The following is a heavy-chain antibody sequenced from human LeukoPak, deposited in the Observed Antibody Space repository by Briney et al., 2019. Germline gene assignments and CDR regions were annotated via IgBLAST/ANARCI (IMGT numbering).Heavy chain of an antibody. CDR2: IYYSGST. CDR1: GGSISSYY. CDR3: ARERVVDDAFDI. J-gene: IGHJ3*02. Sequence: SETLSLTRTVSGGSISSYYWSWIRQPPGKGLEWIGYIYYSGSTNYNPSLKSRVTISVDTSKNQFSLKLSSVTAADTAVYYCARERVVDDAFDIWGQGTMVTVSS. D-gene: IGHD2-15*01. V-gene: IGHV4-59*01.